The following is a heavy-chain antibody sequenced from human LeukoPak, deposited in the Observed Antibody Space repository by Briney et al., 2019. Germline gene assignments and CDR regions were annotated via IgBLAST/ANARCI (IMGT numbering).Heavy chain of an antibody. CDR2: ISTYNGKR. J-gene: IGHJ6*02. Sequence: GASVKVSCKASGYTFTSYGIGWVRQAPGQGLEWMGWISTYNGKRNYAQKFQGRVTITADESTSTAYMELSSLRSEDTAVYYCARDPLYGDYVGSGHVWGQGTTVTVSS. CDR3: ARDPLYGDYVGSGHV. CDR1: GYTFTSYG. D-gene: IGHD4-17*01. V-gene: IGHV1-18*01.